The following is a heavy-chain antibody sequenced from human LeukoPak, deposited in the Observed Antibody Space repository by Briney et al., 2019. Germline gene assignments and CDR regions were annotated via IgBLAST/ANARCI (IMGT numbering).Heavy chain of an antibody. D-gene: IGHD6-13*01. CDR1: GGSISSSSYY. Sequence: PSETLSLTCTVSGGSISSSSYYWGWIRQPPGKGLEWIGYIYHSGSTYYNPSLKSRVTISVDRSKNQFSLKLSSVTAADTAVYYCARVRPGSSWKEAFDYWGQGTLVTVSS. CDR3: ARVRPGSSWKEAFDY. CDR2: IYHSGST. J-gene: IGHJ4*02. V-gene: IGHV4-39*07.